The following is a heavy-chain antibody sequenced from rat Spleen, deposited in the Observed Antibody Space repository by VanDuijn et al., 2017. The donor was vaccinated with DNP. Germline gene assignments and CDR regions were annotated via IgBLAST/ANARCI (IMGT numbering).Heavy chain of an antibody. Sequence: EVQLVESGGGLVQPGRSLKLSCAASGFTFSDYYMAWVRQAPKKGLEWVASNSYDDSSTYYRDSVKGRFTISRDNAKSTLYLQMDSLRSEDTATYYCARDGKLANWGQGVMVTVSS. D-gene: IGHD5-1*01. CDR3: ARDGKLAN. CDR2: NSYDDSST. V-gene: IGHV5-7*01. J-gene: IGHJ2*01. CDR1: GFTFSDYY.